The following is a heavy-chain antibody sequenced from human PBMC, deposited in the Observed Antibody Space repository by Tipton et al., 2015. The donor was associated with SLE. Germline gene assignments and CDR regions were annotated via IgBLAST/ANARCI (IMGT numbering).Heavy chain of an antibody. CDR1: GGSISSYY. Sequence: TLSLTCTVSGGSISSYYWSWIRQPPGKGLEWIGYIYYSGSTNYNPSLKSRVTISVDTSKNQFSLKLSSLTAADTAVYYCARVGSSWPYFDHWGQGTLVTVSS. CDR2: IYYSGST. D-gene: IGHD6-13*01. J-gene: IGHJ4*02. V-gene: IGHV4-59*12. CDR3: ARVGSSWPYFDH.